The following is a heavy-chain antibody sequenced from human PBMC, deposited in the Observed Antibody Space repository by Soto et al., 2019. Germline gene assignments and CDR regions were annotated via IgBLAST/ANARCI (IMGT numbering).Heavy chain of an antibody. V-gene: IGHV3-23*01. D-gene: IGHD1-26*01. Sequence: EVQLLESGGGLVQPGGSLRLPCAASGFSFSSYAMSWVRQVPGKGLEWVSAISGSGGSTYYADSVRGRFTISRDNSRNTLYLQMDSLRAEDTAIYYCAKDRLGGSYPFDYWGQGTLVTVSS. J-gene: IGHJ4*02. CDR1: GFSFSSYA. CDR3: AKDRLGGSYPFDY. CDR2: ISGSGGST.